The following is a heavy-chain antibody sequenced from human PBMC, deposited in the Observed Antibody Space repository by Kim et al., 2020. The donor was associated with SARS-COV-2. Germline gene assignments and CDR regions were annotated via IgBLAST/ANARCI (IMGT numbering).Heavy chain of an antibody. J-gene: IGHJ6*02. CDR1: GFTFSSYA. V-gene: IGHV3-23*01. D-gene: IGHD2-2*01. Sequence: GGSLRLSCAASGFTFSSYAMSWVRQAPGKGLEWVSAISGSGGSTYYADSVKGRFTISRDNSKNTLYLQMNSLRAEDTAVYYCAKAMNTVSRNDCSSTSCRPYYYGMDVWGQGTTVTVSS. CDR2: ISGSGGST. CDR3: AKAMNTVSRNDCSSTSCRPYYYGMDV.